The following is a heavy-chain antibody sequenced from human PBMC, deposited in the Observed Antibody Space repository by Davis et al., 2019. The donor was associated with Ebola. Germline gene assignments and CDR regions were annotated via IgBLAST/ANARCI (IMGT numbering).Heavy chain of an antibody. CDR2: IYHSGST. D-gene: IGHD4-17*01. Sequence: PSETLSLTCAVSGGSISSGGYSWSWIRQPPGKGLEWIGYIYHSGSTYYNPSLKSRVTISVDRSKNQFSLKLSSVTAADTAVYYCARVLLYGDYYFDYWGQGTLVTVSS. CDR1: GGSISSGGYS. CDR3: ARVLLYGDYYFDY. V-gene: IGHV4-30-2*01. J-gene: IGHJ4*02.